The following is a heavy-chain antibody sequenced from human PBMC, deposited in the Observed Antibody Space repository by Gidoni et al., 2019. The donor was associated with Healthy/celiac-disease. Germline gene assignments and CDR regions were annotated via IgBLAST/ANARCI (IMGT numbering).Heavy chain of an antibody. CDR1: ASTFSSYE. CDR3: ARSLVVPNWYFDL. CDR2: IRSSCSTI. V-gene: IGHV3-48*03. D-gene: IGHD2-15*01. J-gene: IGHJ2*01. Sequence: EVQLVESGGGLVQRGGSRRLSCAAPASTFSSYEMNWVRESPGKGLEWVSYIRSSCSTIYYADSVKGRFTISRDNAKNSLYLRMNSLRAEDTAVYYCARSLVVPNWYFDLWGRGTLVTVSS.